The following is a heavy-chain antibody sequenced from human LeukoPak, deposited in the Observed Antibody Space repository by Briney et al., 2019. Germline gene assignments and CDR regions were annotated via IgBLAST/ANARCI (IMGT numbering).Heavy chain of an antibody. V-gene: IGHV1-2*02. Sequence: GASVKVSCKASGYTFTGYYMHWVRQAPGQGLEWMGWINPNSGGTNYAQKFQGRVTMTRDTSISTAYMEPSRLRSNDTAVYYCARLAAADVYWGQGTLVTVSS. D-gene: IGHD6-13*01. J-gene: IGHJ4*02. CDR2: INPNSGGT. CDR3: ARLAAADVY. CDR1: GYTFTGYY.